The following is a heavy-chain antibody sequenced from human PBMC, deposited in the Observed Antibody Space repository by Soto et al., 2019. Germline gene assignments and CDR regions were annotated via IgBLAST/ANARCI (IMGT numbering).Heavy chain of an antibody. CDR2: IYWNDDK. V-gene: IGHV2-5*01. D-gene: IGHD6-13*01. CDR3: AHRLPGGIAAAGWFDP. CDR1: GFSLSTSGVG. J-gene: IGHJ5*02. Sequence: SGPTLVNPTHTLTLTCTFSGFSLSTSGVGVGWIRQPPGKALEWLALIYWNDDKRYSPSLKSRLTITKDTSKNQVVLTMTNMDPVDTATYYCAHRLPGGIAAAGWFDPWGQGTLVTASS.